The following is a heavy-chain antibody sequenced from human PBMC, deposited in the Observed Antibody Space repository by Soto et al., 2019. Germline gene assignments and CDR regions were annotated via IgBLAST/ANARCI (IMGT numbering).Heavy chain of an antibody. V-gene: IGHV4-4*02. CDR2: IYHSGST. CDR3: ERVSGSYYYGMDV. CDR1: GGSISSSNW. J-gene: IGHJ6*02. Sequence: QVQLQESGPGLVKPSGTLSLTCAVSGGSISSSNWWCWVRQPPGKGLEWIGEIYHSGSTNYNPSLQSRGTISVDKSKNQFSLKLSSVTAADTAVYYCERVSGSYYYGMDVWGQGTTGSVSS. D-gene: IGHD1-26*01.